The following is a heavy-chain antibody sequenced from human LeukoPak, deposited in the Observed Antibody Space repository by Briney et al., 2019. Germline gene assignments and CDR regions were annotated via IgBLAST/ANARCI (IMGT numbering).Heavy chain of an antibody. CDR2: MNPNSGNT. D-gene: IGHD3-10*01. V-gene: IGHV1-8*01. Sequence: GASVKVSCKASGYTFTSYDINWVRQATGQGLEWMGWMNPNSGNTGYAQKFQGRVTMTRNTSISTAYMELSSLRSEDTAVYYCARLGFGELSEAFDIWGQGTMVTVSS. CDR1: GYTFTSYD. CDR3: ARLGFGELSEAFDI. J-gene: IGHJ3*02.